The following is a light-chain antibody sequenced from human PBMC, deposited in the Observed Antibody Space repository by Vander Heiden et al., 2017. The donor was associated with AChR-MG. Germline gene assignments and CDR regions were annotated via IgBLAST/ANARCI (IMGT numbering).Light chain of an antibody. Sequence: DIQLTQSPSSLSASVGDRVTITCQASQDISNYLNWYQQKPGKAPKLLIYEASNLETGVPARVRGSGSGTDFTFTISSLQPEDIATYYCQQYDNLPSYTFGQGTKLEIK. CDR3: QQYDNLPSYT. V-gene: IGKV1-33*01. CDR2: EAS. J-gene: IGKJ2*01. CDR1: QDISNY.